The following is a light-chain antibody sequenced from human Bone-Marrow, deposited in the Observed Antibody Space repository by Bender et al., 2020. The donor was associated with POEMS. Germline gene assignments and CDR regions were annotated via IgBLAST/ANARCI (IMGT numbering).Light chain of an antibody. Sequence: QSSLTQPASVSGSPGQSITISCTGTSSDVGGYNYVSWYQQYPGKAPKLMISAVSERPSWVSNRFSGSRSGTSASLAITGLQAEDEADYYCQSYDRGLRGSVFGGGTKLTVL. J-gene: IGLJ3*02. CDR2: AVS. CDR1: SSDVGGYNY. CDR3: QSYDRGLRGSV. V-gene: IGLV2-14*01.